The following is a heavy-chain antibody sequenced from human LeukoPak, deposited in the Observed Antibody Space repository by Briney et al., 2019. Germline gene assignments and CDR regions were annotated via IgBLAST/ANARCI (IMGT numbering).Heavy chain of an antibody. D-gene: IGHD3-16*02. V-gene: IGHV3-43*02. Sequence: GGSLRLSCAASGFTFDDYAMHWVRQAPGKGLEWVSLISGDGGSTYYADSVKGRFTISRDNSKNSLYLQMNSLRTEDTALYYCAKGATFGGVIAPDAFDIWGQGTMVTVSS. J-gene: IGHJ3*02. CDR2: ISGDGGST. CDR1: GFTFDDYA. CDR3: AKGATFGGVIAPDAFDI.